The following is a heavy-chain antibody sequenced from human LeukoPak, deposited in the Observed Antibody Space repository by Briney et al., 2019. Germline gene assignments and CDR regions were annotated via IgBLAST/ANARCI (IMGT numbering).Heavy chain of an antibody. CDR1: GFTFSSYA. J-gene: IGHJ4*02. CDR3: AKGGPDSSGYLAFDY. Sequence: GGSLRLSCAASGFTFSSYAMSWVRQAPGKGLEWVSAISGSGGSTYYADSVKGRFTISRDNSKNTLYLQMNSLRAEDTAVYYCAKGGPDSSGYLAFDYWGQGTLVTVPS. CDR2: ISGSGGST. V-gene: IGHV3-23*01. D-gene: IGHD3-22*01.